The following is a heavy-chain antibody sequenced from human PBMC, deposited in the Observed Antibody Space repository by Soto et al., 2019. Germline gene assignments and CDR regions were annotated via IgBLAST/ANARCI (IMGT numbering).Heavy chain of an antibody. CDR3: AKGRSYYYYYGVDV. CDR1: GFIVSNSY. J-gene: IGHJ6*02. V-gene: IGHV3-66*01. Sequence: GGSLRLSCADSGFIVSNSYMSWVRQAPGKGPEWVSVLYSGGNTYYADSVKDRFTISRDNSKNTLYLQMNSLRAEDTALYYCAKGRSYYYYYGVDVWGQGTTVTAP. CDR2: LYSGGNT.